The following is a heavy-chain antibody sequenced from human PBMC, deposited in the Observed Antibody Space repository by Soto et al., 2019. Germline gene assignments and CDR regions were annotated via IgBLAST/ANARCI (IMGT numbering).Heavy chain of an antibody. J-gene: IGHJ6*02. Sequence: SQTLSLTCAISGDSVSSNSAAWNWIRQSPSRGLEWLGRTYYRSKWYNDYAVSVKSRITINPDTSKNQFSLQLNSVTPEDTAVYYCARVLVEVRSWYCGYYFYYGMDNWCQGTLVTVSS. CDR2: TYYRSKWYN. D-gene: IGHD6-13*01. CDR1: GDSVSSNSAA. CDR3: ARVLVEVRSWYCGYYFYYGMDN. V-gene: IGHV6-1*01.